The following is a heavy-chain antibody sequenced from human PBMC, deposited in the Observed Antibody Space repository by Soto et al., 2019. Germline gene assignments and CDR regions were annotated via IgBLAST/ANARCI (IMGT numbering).Heavy chain of an antibody. CDR1: GGSINVYY. V-gene: IGHV4-59*01. CDR3: ARSRRNYFDP. Sequence: PSETLSLTFTVSGGSINVYYWNSIRQSPVKGLEWIGYISYSGTTKYNPSLKSRVTISVDTSKNQFSLKLSSVTAADAAVYYCARSRRNYFDPWGQGTLVTVSS. CDR2: ISYSGTT. J-gene: IGHJ5*02.